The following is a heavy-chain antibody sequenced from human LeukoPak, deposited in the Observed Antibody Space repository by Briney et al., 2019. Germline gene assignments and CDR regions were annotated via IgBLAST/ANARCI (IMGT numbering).Heavy chain of an antibody. CDR1: GFTFSSYW. Sequence: GGSLRLSCAASGFTFSSYWMHWVRQAPGKGLVWVSRINSDGSSTSYADSVKGRFTISRDNAKNTLYLQMNSLRAEDTAVYYCARDSYLGYCSSTSCFNWFDPWGQGTLVTVSS. CDR2: INSDGSST. V-gene: IGHV3-74*01. D-gene: IGHD2-2*01. J-gene: IGHJ5*02. CDR3: ARDSYLGYCSSTSCFNWFDP.